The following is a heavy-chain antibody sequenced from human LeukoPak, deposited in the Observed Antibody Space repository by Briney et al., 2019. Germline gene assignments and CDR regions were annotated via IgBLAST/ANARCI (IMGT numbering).Heavy chain of an antibody. CDR2: IYYSGST. V-gene: IGHV4-39*01. CDR1: GGSISSSSYY. Sequence: PSETLSLTCTVSGGSISSSSYYWGWIRQPPGKGLEWIGSIYYSGSTYYNPSLKSRVTISVDTSKNQFSLKLSSVTAADTAVYYCARHQMRRSIKITTKGFDYWGQGTLVTVSS. D-gene: IGHD3-16*01. J-gene: IGHJ4*02. CDR3: ARHQMRRSIKITTKGFDY.